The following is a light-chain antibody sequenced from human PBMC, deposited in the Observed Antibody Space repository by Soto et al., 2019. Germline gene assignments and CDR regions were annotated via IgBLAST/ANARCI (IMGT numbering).Light chain of an antibody. Sequence: QSALTQPASVFGSPGQSITISCTGTSSDVGGYNYVSWYQQHPGKAPKLMIYEVSNRPSGVSNRFSGSKSGNTASLTISGLQAEDETDSYCSSYTSSSTLVFGGATKVTVL. V-gene: IGLV2-14*01. CDR1: SSDVGGYNY. J-gene: IGLJ2*01. CDR2: EVS. CDR3: SSYTSSSTLV.